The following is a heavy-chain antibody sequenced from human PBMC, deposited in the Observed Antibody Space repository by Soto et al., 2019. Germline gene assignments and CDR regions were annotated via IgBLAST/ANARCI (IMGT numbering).Heavy chain of an antibody. CDR3: ARGRYCLTGRCFPNWFDS. CDR1: GDSISTVDYF. D-gene: IGHD2-15*01. J-gene: IGHJ5*01. V-gene: IGHV4-30-4*01. CDR2: IYKSTTT. Sequence: QVHLLESGPGLVKPSQTLSLTCSVSGDSISTVDYFWAWIRQPPGQALEYIEYIYKSTTTYYNPSFESRFAISLDTSKSQFSLNVTSVTAADTAVYFCARGRYCLTGRCFPNWFDSWGQGTLVTVSS.